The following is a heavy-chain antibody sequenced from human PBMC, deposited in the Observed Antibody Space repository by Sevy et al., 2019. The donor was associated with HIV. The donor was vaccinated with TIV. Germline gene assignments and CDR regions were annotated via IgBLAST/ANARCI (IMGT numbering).Heavy chain of an antibody. CDR3: AAGDTAFLADLDF. CDR2: ISATDGST. V-gene: IGHV3-23*01. Sequence: GGSLRLSCGASGFSISTHAMNWVRQAPARGLEWISGISATDGSTHYADSVKGRFTISRDNSKNTVHLQMNSLRAEDTALYHCAAGDTAFLADLDFWGQGTLVTVSS. D-gene: IGHD5-18*01. CDR1: GFSISTHA. J-gene: IGHJ4*02.